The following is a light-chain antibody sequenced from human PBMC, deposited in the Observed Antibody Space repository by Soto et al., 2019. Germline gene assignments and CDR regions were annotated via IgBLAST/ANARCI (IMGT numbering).Light chain of an antibody. Sequence: DIHMTQSPSSLSASVGYIFTITCQASQDINNYLNWYQQKPGKAPKLLIFDATNLETGVPSRLSGGGYRTHFSFTISSMQTEDFETYYCHQYDSLPPTFGQGTRLEIK. J-gene: IGKJ5*01. CDR2: DAT. CDR3: HQYDSLPPT. CDR1: QDINNY. V-gene: IGKV1-33*01.